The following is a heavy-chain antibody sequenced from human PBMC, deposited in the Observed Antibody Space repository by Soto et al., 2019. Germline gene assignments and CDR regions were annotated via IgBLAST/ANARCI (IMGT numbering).Heavy chain of an antibody. V-gene: IGHV3-30-3*01. CDR2: MSYDGTTK. CDR3: AREVLWSRYFDY. D-gene: IGHD3-10*01. Sequence: QVQLVESGGGVVQPGRSLRLSCAASGFIFSNYVMYWVRLAPGKGLEWVAFMSYDGTTKSYADSVKGRFTISRDNSQNTLYLQMNSLRPEDTGVYYCAREVLWSRYFDYWGQGTLVTVSS. CDR1: GFIFSNYV. J-gene: IGHJ4*02.